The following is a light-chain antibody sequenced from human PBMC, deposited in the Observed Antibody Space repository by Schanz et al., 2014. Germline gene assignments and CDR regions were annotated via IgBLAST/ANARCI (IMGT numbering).Light chain of an antibody. CDR1: QSVSSSY. Sequence: EIVLTQSPGTLSLSPGERATLSCRASQSVSSSYLAWYQQKPGQAPRLLIYGASSRATGIPDRFSGSGSGTEFSLTISSLQSEDFAGYYWQQYGTSPFTFGPGTKVDIK. J-gene: IGKJ3*01. V-gene: IGKV3-20*01. CDR3: QQYGTSPFT. CDR2: GAS.